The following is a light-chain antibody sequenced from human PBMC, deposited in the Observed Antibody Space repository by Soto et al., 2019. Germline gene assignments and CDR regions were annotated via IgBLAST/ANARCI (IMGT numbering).Light chain of an antibody. CDR2: EVT. Sequence: QSALTQPPSASGSPGQSVTISCTGTSSDVGDYNYVSWYQQHPGKVPKLLIYEVTKRPSGVPDRFSGSKSGNTASLTVSGLQAEDEADYYCSSYADSNNLIFGGGTKLTVL. V-gene: IGLV2-8*01. CDR3: SSYADSNNLI. CDR1: SSDVGDYNY. J-gene: IGLJ2*01.